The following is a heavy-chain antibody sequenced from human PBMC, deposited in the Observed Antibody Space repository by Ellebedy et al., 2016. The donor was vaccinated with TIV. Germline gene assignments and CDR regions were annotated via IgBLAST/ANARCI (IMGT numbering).Heavy chain of an antibody. Sequence: GESLKISXAASGFTFNNAWMSWVRQAPGKGLEWVGRIRSTVFGGTSDYAASVQGRFSISRDDSTNTLFLQMNSLKTEDTAFYFCVRTAHSDSSGFDWGQGTLVTVSS. V-gene: IGHV3-15*01. CDR3: VRTAHSDSSGFD. CDR2: IRSTVFGGTS. J-gene: IGHJ4*02. D-gene: IGHD3-22*01. CDR1: GFTFNNAW.